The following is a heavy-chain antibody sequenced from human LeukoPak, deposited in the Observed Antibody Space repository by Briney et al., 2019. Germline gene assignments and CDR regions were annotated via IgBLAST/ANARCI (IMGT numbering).Heavy chain of an antibody. CDR3: AANHPSSGYFDY. Sequence: ASVKVSCKASGYTFTSYYMHWVRQAPGQGLEWMGIINPSGGSTSYAQKFRGRVTMTRDTSTSTVYMELSSLRSEDTAVYYCAANHPSSGYFDYWGQGTLVTVSS. J-gene: IGHJ4*02. D-gene: IGHD3-22*01. CDR2: INPSGGST. CDR1: GYTFTSYY. V-gene: IGHV1-46*01.